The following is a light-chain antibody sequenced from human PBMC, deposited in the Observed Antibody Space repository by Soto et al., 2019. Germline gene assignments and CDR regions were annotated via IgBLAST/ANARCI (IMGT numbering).Light chain of an antibody. CDR2: LNSAGSH. Sequence: QLVLTQSPSASASLGASVKLTCTLSSGHSSYAIAWHQQQPEKGPRYLMKLNSAGSHSKGDGIPDRFSGSSSGAERDLTSSSLQSEDEADYYCQTWGTDIVVFGGGTQLTV. CDR1: SGHSSYA. V-gene: IGLV4-69*01. J-gene: IGLJ2*01. CDR3: QTWGTDIVV.